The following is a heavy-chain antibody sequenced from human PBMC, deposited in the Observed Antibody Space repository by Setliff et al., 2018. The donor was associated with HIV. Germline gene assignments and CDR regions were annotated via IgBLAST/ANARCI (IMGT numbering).Heavy chain of an antibody. CDR2: ITPFVGIT. V-gene: IGHV1-69*10. CDR1: GGTFSDFR. D-gene: IGHD6-13*01. J-gene: IGHJ4*02. CDR3: ARDKGIREAASLDY. Sequence: SVKVSFKASGGTFSDFRITWVRQAPGQGLEWMGEITPFVGITNYAQKFQGRVTISADESTATAYIELSSLTSQDTAVYYCARDKGIREAASLDYWGQGSLVTVSS.